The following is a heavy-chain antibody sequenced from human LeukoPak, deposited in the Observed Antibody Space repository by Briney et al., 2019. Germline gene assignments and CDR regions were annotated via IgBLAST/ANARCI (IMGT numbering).Heavy chain of an antibody. Sequence: PGGSLGLSCAASEFSVGSNYMTWVRQAPGKGLEWVSLIYSGGSTYYADSVKGRFTISRDNAKNSLYLQMNSLRAEDTAVYYCARDLRGYSGYDPGSWFDPWGQGTLVTVSS. D-gene: IGHD5-12*01. CDR1: EFSVGSNY. CDR3: ARDLRGYSGYDPGSWFDP. CDR2: IYSGGST. J-gene: IGHJ5*02. V-gene: IGHV3-66*01.